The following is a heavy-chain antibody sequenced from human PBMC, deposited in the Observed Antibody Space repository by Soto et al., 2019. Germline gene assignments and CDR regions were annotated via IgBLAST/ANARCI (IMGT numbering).Heavy chain of an antibody. CDR3: ARVWGGAFDF. Sequence: SETLSLTCPFSGGSSSSYYWIWIRQPPGKGLEWIGYIYYSGSTNYNPSLKSRVTISVDTSKNQFSLKLSSVTAADTAVYYCARVWGGAFDFWGQGTMVTVSS. CDR1: GGSSSSYY. D-gene: IGHD3-10*01. V-gene: IGHV4-59*01. CDR2: IYYSGST. J-gene: IGHJ3*01.